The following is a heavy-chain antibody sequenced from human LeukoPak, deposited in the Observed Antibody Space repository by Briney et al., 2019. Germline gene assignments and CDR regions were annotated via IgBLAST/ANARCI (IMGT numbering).Heavy chain of an antibody. Sequence: SETLSLTCTVSGGSISSSSYYWGWLRQPPGKGLEWLGSIYYSGSTYYNPSLKSRVTISVDTSKNQFSLKLSSVPAADTAVYYCAKDPASYCTSSTCDFDYWGQGTLVTVSS. CDR1: GGSISSSSYY. CDR2: IYYSGST. CDR3: AKDPASYCTSSTCDFDY. J-gene: IGHJ4*02. V-gene: IGHV4-39*02. D-gene: IGHD2-8*01.